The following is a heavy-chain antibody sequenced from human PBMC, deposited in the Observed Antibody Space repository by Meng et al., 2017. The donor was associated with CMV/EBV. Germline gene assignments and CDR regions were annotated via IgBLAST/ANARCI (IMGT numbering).Heavy chain of an antibody. J-gene: IGHJ6*02. CDR1: GFTFSSYE. Sequence: GGSLRLSCAASGFTFSSYEMNRVRQAPGNGRAWVSYISSSGSTIYHADSVKGRFTISRDNAKNSLYRQMNSLRAEDTAVYYCARDGGYHFSPTTNNGMDVWGQGTTVTVSS. CDR2: ISSSGSTI. CDR3: ARDGGYHFSPTTNNGMDV. V-gene: IGHV3-48*03. D-gene: IGHD3-3*01.